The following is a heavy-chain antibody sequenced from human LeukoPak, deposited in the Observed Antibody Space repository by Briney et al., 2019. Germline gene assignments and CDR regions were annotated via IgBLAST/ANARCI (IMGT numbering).Heavy chain of an antibody. V-gene: IGHV1-46*01. CDR3: ARDGSDYYGSGSYYPFDY. D-gene: IGHD3-10*01. CDR1: GYTFTSYY. Sequence: ASVKVSCKASGYTFTSYYMHWVRQAPGQGLEWMGIINPSGGSTSYAQKFQGRVTMTRDTSTSTVYMELSSLRSEDTAVYYCARDGSDYYGSGSYYPFDYWGQGTLVTVSS. J-gene: IGHJ4*02. CDR2: INPSGGST.